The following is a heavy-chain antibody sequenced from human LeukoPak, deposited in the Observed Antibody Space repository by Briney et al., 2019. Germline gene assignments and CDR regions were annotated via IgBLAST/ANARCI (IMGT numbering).Heavy chain of an antibody. CDR1: GGSFSGYY. D-gene: IGHD3-10*01. CDR3: ARQLLWFGEAMSDAFDI. J-gene: IGHJ3*02. Sequence: SETLSLTCAVYGGSFSGYYWSWIHLPPGKGLEWIGEVNHSGSANYNSSLKSRVTISVDTSKNQFSLKLSSVTAADTAVYYCARQLLWFGEAMSDAFDIWGQGTMVSVSS. V-gene: IGHV4-34*01. CDR2: VNHSGSA.